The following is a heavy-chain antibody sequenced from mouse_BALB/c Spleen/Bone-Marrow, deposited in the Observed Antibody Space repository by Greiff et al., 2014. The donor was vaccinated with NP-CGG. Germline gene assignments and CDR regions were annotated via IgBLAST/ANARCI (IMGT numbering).Heavy chain of an antibody. J-gene: IGHJ2*01. Sequence: VQLQQPGAELVRSGASVKLSCTASGFNIKDYYMHWVKQRPERGLEWIGWIDPENGDTEYAPKFQGKATMTADTSSNTAYLQLSSLTSEDTAVYYCNARGDYDFDYFDYWGQGTTLTVSP. CDR1: GFNIKDYY. D-gene: IGHD2-4*01. CDR2: IDPENGDT. V-gene: IGHV14-4*02. CDR3: NARGDYDFDYFDY.